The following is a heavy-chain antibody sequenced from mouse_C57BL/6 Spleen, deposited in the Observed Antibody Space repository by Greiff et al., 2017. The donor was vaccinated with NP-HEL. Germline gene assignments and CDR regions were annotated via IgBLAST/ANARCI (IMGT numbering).Heavy chain of an antibody. CDR1: GFTFSSYA. Sequence: EVMLVESGEGLVKPGGSLKLSCAASGFTFSSYAMSWVRQTPEKRLEWVAYISSGGEYIYYADTVKGRFTISRDNARNTQYLQRSSLKSEDTAMYYCTRGSYYGSSLYYYAMDYWGQGTSVTVSS. V-gene: IGHV5-9-1*02. J-gene: IGHJ4*01. CDR2: ISSGGEYI. D-gene: IGHD1-1*01. CDR3: TRGSYYGSSLYYYAMDY.